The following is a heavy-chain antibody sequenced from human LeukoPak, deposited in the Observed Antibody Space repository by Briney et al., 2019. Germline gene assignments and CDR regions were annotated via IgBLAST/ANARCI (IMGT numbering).Heavy chain of an antibody. CDR2: INGSGGST. J-gene: IGHJ4*02. D-gene: IGHD5-18*01. CDR3: AKRIQSAMATGY. V-gene: IGHV3-23*01. CDR1: GFTFSSYA. Sequence: GGLRISCAAPGFTFSSYALSWVRQAPGKGLGWVSDINGSGGSTYYADSVKGRFTISRDNSKNTLYLQMNSLRAEDTAVYYCAKRIQSAMATGYWGQGTLVTVSS.